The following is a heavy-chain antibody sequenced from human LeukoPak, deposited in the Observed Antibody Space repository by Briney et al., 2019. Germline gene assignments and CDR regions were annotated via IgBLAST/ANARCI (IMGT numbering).Heavy chain of an antibody. J-gene: IGHJ4*02. D-gene: IGHD5-18*01. Sequence: GESLKISCKGSGYSFINYWIGWVRQMPGKGPEWMGIIYPGDSDTRYNPSFQGQVTISADKSITTAYLQMNSLRAEDTAVYYCANDLGWIQLNLGRGQGTLVTVSS. CDR1: GYSFINYW. V-gene: IGHV5-51*01. CDR3: ANDLGWIQLNLG. CDR2: IYPGDSDT.